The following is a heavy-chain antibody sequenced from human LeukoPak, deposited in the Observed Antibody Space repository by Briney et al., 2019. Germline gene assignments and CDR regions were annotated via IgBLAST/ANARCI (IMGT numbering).Heavy chain of an antibody. CDR2: INPNSGGT. Sequence: GASVKPSCKAAGYTFTGYYMHWVRQAPGQGLEWMGWINPNSGGTNYAQKFQGRVTMTRDTSISTAYMELSRLRSDDTAVYYCARPRVVPAAPEGFDPWGQGTLVTVSS. D-gene: IGHD2-2*01. CDR3: ARPRVVPAAPEGFDP. J-gene: IGHJ5*02. CDR1: GYTFTGYY. V-gene: IGHV1-2*02.